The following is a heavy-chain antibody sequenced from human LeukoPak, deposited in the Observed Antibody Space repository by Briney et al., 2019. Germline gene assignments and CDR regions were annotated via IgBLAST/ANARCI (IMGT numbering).Heavy chain of an antibody. V-gene: IGHV7-4-1*02. CDR3: ARSLRFLEWLLYQFYYYYGMDV. CDR2: INTNTGNP. J-gene: IGHJ6*02. D-gene: IGHD3-3*01. Sequence: ASVKVSCKASGYTFTGYYMHWVRQAPGQGLEWMGWINTNTGNPTYAQGFTGRFVFSLDTSVSTAYLQISSLKAEDTAVYYCARSLRFLEWLLYQFYYYYGMDVWGQGTTVTVSS. CDR1: GYTFTGYY.